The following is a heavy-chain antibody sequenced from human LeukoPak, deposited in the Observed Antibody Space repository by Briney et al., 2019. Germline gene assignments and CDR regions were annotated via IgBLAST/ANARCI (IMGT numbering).Heavy chain of an antibody. D-gene: IGHD4/OR15-4a*01. J-gene: IGHJ4*02. V-gene: IGHV3-33*01. CDR1: GFTFSSYG. Sequence: PGGSLRLSCAASGFTFSSYGMHWVRQAPGKGLEWVAVIWYDGSNKYYADSVKGRFTISRDNAKNSLYLQMNSLRAEDTAVYYCARGYGVAYWGQGTLVIVSS. CDR2: IWYDGSNK. CDR3: ARGYGVAY.